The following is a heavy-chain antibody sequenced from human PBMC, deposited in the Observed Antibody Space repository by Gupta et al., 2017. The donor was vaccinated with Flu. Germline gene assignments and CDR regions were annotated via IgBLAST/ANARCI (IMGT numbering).Heavy chain of an antibody. CDR3: ARARYRGSNSREGFDI. CDR1: YY. Sequence: YYWSWIRQPPGKGLEWIGYIYYSGTTYYNPPLTSRVTISVDTSKNQFSLKLTSVTVADTAVYYCARARYRGSNSREGFDIWCQGTVVTVSS. V-gene: IGHV4-30-4*01. J-gene: IGHJ3*02. CDR2: IYYSGTT. D-gene: IGHD1-26*01.